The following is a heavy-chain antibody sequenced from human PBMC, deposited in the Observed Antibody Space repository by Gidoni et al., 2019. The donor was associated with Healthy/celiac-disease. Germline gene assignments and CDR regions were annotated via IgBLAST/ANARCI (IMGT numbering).Heavy chain of an antibody. Sequence: SSYGMHWVRQAPGKGLEWVAVISYDGSNKYYADSVKGRFTISRDNSKNTLYLQMNSLRAEDTAVYYCFRVGATGVRAFDIWGQGTMVTVSS. V-gene: IGHV3-30*03. CDR2: ISYDGSNK. D-gene: IGHD1-26*01. CDR3: FRVGATGVRAFDI. CDR1: SSYG. J-gene: IGHJ3*02.